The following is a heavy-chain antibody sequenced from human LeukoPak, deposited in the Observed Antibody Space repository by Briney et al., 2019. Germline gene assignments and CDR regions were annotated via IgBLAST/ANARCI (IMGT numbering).Heavy chain of an antibody. D-gene: IGHD4-23*01. V-gene: IGHV4-39*07. J-gene: IGHJ4*02. CDR1: GASISSSRYY. Sequence: SETLSLTCTVSGASISSSRYYWGWIRQPPGKGLEWIGNIYHSGSTYYNPSLKSRVTISVDPSKNQFSLKLSSVTAADTAVYYCARDGGNSAYWGQGTLVTVSS. CDR3: ARDGGNSAY. CDR2: IYHSGST.